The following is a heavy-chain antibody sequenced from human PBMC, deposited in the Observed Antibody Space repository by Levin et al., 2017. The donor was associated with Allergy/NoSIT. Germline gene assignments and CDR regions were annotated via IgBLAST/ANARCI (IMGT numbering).Heavy chain of an antibody. CDR1: GGSISNYY. J-gene: IGHJ2*01. CDR2: FSASGIT. D-gene: IGHD1-1*01. CDR3: ARDIPGGWYFDL. V-gene: IGHV4-4*07. Sequence: PSETLSLTCTVSGGSISNYYWSWIRQPAGKGLEFIGRFSASGITNYNPSLKSRVTVSGDTSKSQFSLKLSSVTAADTAIYYCARDIPGGWYFDLWGRGTLVTVSS.